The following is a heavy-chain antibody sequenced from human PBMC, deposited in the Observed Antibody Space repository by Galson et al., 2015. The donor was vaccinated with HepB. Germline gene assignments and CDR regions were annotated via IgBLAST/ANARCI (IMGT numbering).Heavy chain of an antibody. CDR3: ARDSFWIRVVPAAIYWFDP. Sequence: SLRLSCAASGFTFSSYAMHWVRQAPGKGLEWVAVISYDGSNKYYADSVKGRFTISRDNSKNTLYLQMNSLRAEDTAVYYCARDSFWIRVVPAAIYWFDPWGQGTLVTASS. CDR2: ISYDGSNK. D-gene: IGHD2-2*01. V-gene: IGHV3-30-3*01. J-gene: IGHJ5*02. CDR1: GFTFSSYA.